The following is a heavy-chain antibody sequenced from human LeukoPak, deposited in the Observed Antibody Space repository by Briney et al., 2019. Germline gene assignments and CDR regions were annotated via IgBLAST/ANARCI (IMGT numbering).Heavy chain of an antibody. CDR1: GLTLSNYD. V-gene: IGHV3-23*01. J-gene: IGHJ4*02. D-gene: IGHD6-6*01. CDR2: IGSGGYR. Sequence: PGGSLRLSCVASGLTLSNYDTTWVRQAPGKGLEYVSSIGSGGYRFYGGSVEGRFSISIDNSQNTVYLQMNSLRGEDTAIYFCSKKLPDASSYFDFWGQGILVTVSS. CDR3: SKKLPDASSYFDF.